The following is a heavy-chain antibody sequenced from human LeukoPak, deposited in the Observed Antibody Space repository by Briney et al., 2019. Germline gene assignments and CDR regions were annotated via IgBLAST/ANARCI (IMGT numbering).Heavy chain of an antibody. J-gene: IGHJ4*02. CDR2: IYYSGPI. Sequence: SETLSLTCSVSGGSNSSYYWKWIGQSPGKGLEWIGYIYYSGPINYIPSLKSRVTISVDTSKNEFSLKLSSVTAADTAVYYCARAKWELSPFDSWGQGTLVTVSS. V-gene: IGHV4-59*01. D-gene: IGHD1-26*01. CDR3: ARAKWELSPFDS. CDR1: GGSNSSYY.